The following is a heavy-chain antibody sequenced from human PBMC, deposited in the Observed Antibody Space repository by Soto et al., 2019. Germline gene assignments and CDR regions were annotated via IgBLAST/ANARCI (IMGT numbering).Heavy chain of an antibody. V-gene: IGHV3-23*01. CDR2: ISGSGGST. CDR1: GFTFSSYA. CDR3: AKGRTTVTTIDDFDI. D-gene: IGHD4-17*01. J-gene: IGHJ3*02. Sequence: VGSLILSCAASGFTFSSYAMSWVRQAPGKGLEWVSAISGSGGSTYYADSVKGRFTISRDNSKNTLYLQMNSLRAEDTAVYYCAKGRTTVTTIDDFDIWGQGTMVTVSS.